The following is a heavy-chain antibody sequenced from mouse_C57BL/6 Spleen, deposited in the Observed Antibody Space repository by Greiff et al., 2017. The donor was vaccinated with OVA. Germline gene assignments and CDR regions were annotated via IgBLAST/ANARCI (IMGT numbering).Heavy chain of an antibody. D-gene: IGHD2-1*01. J-gene: IGHJ3*01. CDR3: ARGNCERLAWFAY. V-gene: IGHV5-17*01. Sequence: EVQLVESGGGLVKPGGSLKLSCAASGFTFSDYGMHWVRQAPEKGLEWVAYISSGSSTIYYAATVKGRVTISRDNAKNTLFLQMTRLRSEDTAMYYIARGNCERLAWFAYWGQGTLVTVSA. CDR1: GFTFSDYG. CDR2: ISSGSSTI.